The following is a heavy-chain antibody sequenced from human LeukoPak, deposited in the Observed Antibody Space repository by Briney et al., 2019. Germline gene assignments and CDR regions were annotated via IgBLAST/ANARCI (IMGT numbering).Heavy chain of an antibody. Sequence: ASVKVSCKASGYTFTGYYMHWVRQAPGQGLEWMGRMNPNSGGTNYAQKFQGRVTMTRDTSISAAYMELSRLRSDDTAVYYCARVETGTTRGNWFDPWGQGTLVTVSS. CDR1: GYTFTGYY. CDR2: MNPNSGGT. CDR3: ARVETGTTRGNWFDP. J-gene: IGHJ5*02. V-gene: IGHV1-2*06. D-gene: IGHD1-1*01.